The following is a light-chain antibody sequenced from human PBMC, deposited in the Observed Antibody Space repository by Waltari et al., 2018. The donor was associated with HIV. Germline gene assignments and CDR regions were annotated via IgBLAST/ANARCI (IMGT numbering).Light chain of an antibody. CDR2: WAS. Sequence: DIVMTQSPDSLVVSLSERATITCKSSQTILYSSNNKNYLAWYQQKPGQPPKLLIYWASTRESGVPDRFSGSGSGSDFTLTISSLQAEDVAVYYCQQYYDTPQTFGQGTKVEIK. J-gene: IGKJ1*01. CDR3: QQYYDTPQT. CDR1: QTILYSSNNKNY. V-gene: IGKV4-1*01.